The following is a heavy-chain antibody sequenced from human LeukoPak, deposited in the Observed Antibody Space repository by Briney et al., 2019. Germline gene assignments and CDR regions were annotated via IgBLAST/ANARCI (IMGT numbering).Heavy chain of an antibody. CDR1: GGSFSGYY. J-gene: IGHJ5*02. V-gene: IGHV4-34*01. D-gene: IGHD1-14*01. Sequence: SETLSLTCAVYGGSFSGYYWSWIRQPPGKGLEWIGEINHSGSTNYNPSLKSRVTISVDTSKNQSSLKLSSVTAADTAVYYCARGFVSDRPDRPVPWGQGILVTVS. CDR3: ARGFVSDRPDRPVP. CDR2: INHSGST.